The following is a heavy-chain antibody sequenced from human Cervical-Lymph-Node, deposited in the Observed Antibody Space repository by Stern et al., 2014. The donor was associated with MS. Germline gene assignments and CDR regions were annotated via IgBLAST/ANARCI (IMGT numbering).Heavy chain of an antibody. CDR1: AYPFTSYV. CDR3: ARDYDSSGSTRYFDL. Sequence: QVQLGQSRAELKTPVASVTVSCKPSAYPFTSYVITWVRQPPGPGLEWMGWLRAYNGNTNYAQKLQGRVTMTTETSTSTAYMELRSLRSDDTAVYYCARDYDSSGSTRYFDLWGRGTLVTVSS. J-gene: IGHJ2*01. CDR2: LRAYNGNT. D-gene: IGHD3-22*01. V-gene: IGHV1-18*01.